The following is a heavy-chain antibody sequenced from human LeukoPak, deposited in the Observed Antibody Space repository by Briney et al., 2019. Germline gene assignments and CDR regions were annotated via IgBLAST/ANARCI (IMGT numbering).Heavy chain of an antibody. D-gene: IGHD6-13*01. J-gene: IGHJ5*02. CDR1: GGSISGYY. V-gene: IGHV4-59*01. Sequence: SETLSLTCTVSGGSISGYYWSWIRQPPGKGLEWIGYIYYSGSTNYNPSLKSRVTISVDTSKNQYSLKLSSVTAADTAVYYCARGCSAGTPHNWFDPWGQGTLVTVSS. CDR2: IYYSGST. CDR3: ARGCSAGTPHNWFDP.